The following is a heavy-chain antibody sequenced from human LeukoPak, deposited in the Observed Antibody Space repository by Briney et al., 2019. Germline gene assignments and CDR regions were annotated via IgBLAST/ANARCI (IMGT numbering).Heavy chain of an antibody. V-gene: IGHV3-23*01. CDR2: ITGSGGGT. CDR3: AKDRVRANY. CDR1: GYSFSSHG. J-gene: IGHJ4*02. Sequence: QAGRSLRLSCAASGYSFSSHGMSWVRQAPGKGLEWVSSITGSGGGTYYADSVKGRFTISRDNFKNMLFLQMNSPRVEDTAVYYCAKDRVRANYWGQGTLVTVSS. D-gene: IGHD2-2*01.